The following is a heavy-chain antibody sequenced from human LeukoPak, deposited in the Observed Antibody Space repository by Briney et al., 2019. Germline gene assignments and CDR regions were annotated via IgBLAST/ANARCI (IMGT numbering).Heavy chain of an antibody. CDR1: GFIFSTYS. CDR2: ISSQSSYI. J-gene: IGHJ5*02. CDR3: ANTGGRYYDSSGYYSS. Sequence: GGSLRLSCAGSGFIFSTYSMNWVRQAPGKGLEWVSSISSQSSYIHYADSVKGRFTISRDNAKNSLFLQMNSLRAEDTAVYYCANTGGRYYDSSGYYSSWGQGTLVTVSS. D-gene: IGHD3-22*01. V-gene: IGHV3-21*04.